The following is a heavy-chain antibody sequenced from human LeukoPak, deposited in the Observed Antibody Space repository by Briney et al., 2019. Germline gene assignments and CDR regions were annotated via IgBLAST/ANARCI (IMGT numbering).Heavy chain of an antibody. D-gene: IGHD2-2*01. CDR2: IYYSGST. Sequence: PSQTLSLTCTVSGGSISSGGYYWSWIRQHPGKGLEWIGYIYYSGSTYYNPSLKSRVTISVDTSKNQFSLKLSSVTAADTAVYYCARAAAIIHWFDPWGQGTLVTVSS. CDR3: ARAAAIIHWFDP. CDR1: GGSISSGGYY. J-gene: IGHJ5*02. V-gene: IGHV4-31*03.